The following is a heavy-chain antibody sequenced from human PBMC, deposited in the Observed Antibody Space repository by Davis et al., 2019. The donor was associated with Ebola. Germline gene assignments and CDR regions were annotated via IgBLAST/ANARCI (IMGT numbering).Heavy chain of an antibody. J-gene: IGHJ5*02. D-gene: IGHD6-13*01. CDR3: ARSPYIAAAGNLYNWFDP. Sequence: PSETLSLTCTVSGGSVSSGSYYWSWIRQPPGKGLEWIGYIYYSGSTNYNPSLKSRVTISVDTSKNQFSLKLSSVTAADTAVYYCARSPYIAAAGNLYNWFDPWGQGTLVTVSS. CDR2: IYYSGST. CDR1: GGSVSSGSYY. V-gene: IGHV4-61*01.